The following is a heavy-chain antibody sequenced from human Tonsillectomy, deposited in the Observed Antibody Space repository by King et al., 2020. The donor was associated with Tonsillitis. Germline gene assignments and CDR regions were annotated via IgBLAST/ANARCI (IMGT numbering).Heavy chain of an antibody. J-gene: IGHJ5*01. D-gene: IGHD2-15*01. Sequence: VQLVESGGGVVQPGRSLRFSCAASGFTLNSCGIHWVRRAPGKGLEWVAFTSYDGRDKYYADSVKGRFSISRDNSKNTLYLQMNRLKAEDTAVYYCAKELLEYGIGGSCYAFDSWGQGTLVTVSS. V-gene: IGHV3-30*18. CDR3: AKELLEYGIGGSCYAFDS. CDR1: GFTLNSCG. CDR2: TSYDGRDK.